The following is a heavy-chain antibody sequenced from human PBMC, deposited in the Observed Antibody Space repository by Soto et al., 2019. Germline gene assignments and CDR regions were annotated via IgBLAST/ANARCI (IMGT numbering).Heavy chain of an antibody. D-gene: IGHD3-16*01. CDR2: IIPILGIA. V-gene: IGHV1-69*02. CDR3: ASLGGDYYYMDV. Sequence: QVQLVQSGDEVKKPGSSVKVSCKASGGTFSSYTISWVRQAPGQGLEWMGRIIPILGIANYAQKFQGRVTITADKSTSTAYMELSSLRSEDTAVYYCASLGGDYYYMDVWGKGTTVTVSS. J-gene: IGHJ6*03. CDR1: GGTFSSYT.